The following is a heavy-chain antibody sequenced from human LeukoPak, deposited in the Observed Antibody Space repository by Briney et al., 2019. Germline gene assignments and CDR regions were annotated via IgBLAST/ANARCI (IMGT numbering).Heavy chain of an antibody. J-gene: IGHJ4*02. CDR1: GFSFSDSW. CDR2: IKPDGSEI. D-gene: IGHD6-19*01. Sequence: PGGSLRLSRAASGFSFSDSWMDWVRQAPGKGLEWVANIKPDGSEIYYVDAVKGRFTISRDNAKNSLYLQMNSLRADDTAVYYCTRSLDYWGQGTLVTVSS. V-gene: IGHV3-7*02. CDR3: TRSLDY.